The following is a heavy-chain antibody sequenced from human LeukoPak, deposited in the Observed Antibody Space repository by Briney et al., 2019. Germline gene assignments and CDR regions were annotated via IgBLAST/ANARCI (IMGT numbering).Heavy chain of an antibody. CDR3: ARDRTGELDY. D-gene: IGHD1-26*01. CDR1: GFTFSSYA. CDR2: ISGSGGST. J-gene: IGHJ4*02. Sequence: PGGSLRLACAASGFTFSSYAMSWVRQAPGKGLEWVSAISGSGGSTYYADSVKGRFTISRDNAKNSLYLQMNSLRAEDTAVYYCARDRTGELDYWGQGTLVTVSS. V-gene: IGHV3-23*01.